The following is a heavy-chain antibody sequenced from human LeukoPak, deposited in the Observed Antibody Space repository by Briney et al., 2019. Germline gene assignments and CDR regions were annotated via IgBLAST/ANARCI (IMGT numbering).Heavy chain of an antibody. CDR1: GFTFSSYS. D-gene: IGHD4-17*01. CDR3: AKCDYGDYGLDY. V-gene: IGHV3-30*02. J-gene: IGHJ4*02. CDR2: IRYDGSNE. Sequence: PGGSLRLSCAASGFTFSSYSMNWVRQAPGKGLEWVAFIRYDGSNEYYADSVKGRFTISRDNSKNTLYLQMNSLRADDTAVYYCAKCDYGDYGLDYWGQGTLVTVSS.